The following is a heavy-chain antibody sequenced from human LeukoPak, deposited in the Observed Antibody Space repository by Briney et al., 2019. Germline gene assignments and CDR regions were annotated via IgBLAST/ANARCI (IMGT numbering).Heavy chain of an antibody. CDR2: IIPIFGTA. J-gene: IGHJ4*02. CDR3: AAYYCSSTSCYPYYFDY. V-gene: IGHV1-69*13. D-gene: IGHD2-2*01. CDR1: GGTFSSYA. Sequence: GASVKVSCKASGGTFSSYAISWVRQAPGQGLEWMGGIIPIFGTANYAQKFQGRVTITADESTSTAYMELRSLRSDDTAVYYCAAYYCSSTSCYPYYFDYWGQGTLVTVSS.